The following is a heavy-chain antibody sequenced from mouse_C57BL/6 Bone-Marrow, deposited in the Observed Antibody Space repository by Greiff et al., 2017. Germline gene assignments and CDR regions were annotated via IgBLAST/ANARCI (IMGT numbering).Heavy chain of an antibody. V-gene: IGHV1-74*01. CDR1: GYTFTSYW. Sequence: QVQLQQPGAELVKPGASVKVSCKASGYTFTSYWMHWVKQRPGQGLEWIGRIHPSDGDTNYNQKFKGKATLTVDNSSSTAYMQISSMTSEDSAVYYCAIPSYSSKGYWGQGTTLTVSS. CDR3: AIPSYSSKGY. CDR2: IHPSDGDT. J-gene: IGHJ2*01. D-gene: IGHD2-5*01.